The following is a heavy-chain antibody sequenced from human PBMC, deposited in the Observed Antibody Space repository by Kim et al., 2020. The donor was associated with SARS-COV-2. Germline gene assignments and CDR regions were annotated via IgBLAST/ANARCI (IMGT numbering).Heavy chain of an antibody. D-gene: IGHD3-3*01. J-gene: IGHJ3*02. Sequence: KGRITISRDNAKNSLYLQMNSMREEDTAVYYCARDTNYDFWSGYSAAFDIWGQGTMVTVSS. V-gene: IGHV3-48*02. CDR3: ARDTNYDFWSGYSAAFDI.